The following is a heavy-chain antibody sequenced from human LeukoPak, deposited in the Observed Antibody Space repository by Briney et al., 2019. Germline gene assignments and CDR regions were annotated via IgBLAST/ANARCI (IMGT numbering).Heavy chain of an antibody. CDR3: ARHAKFGELLSMDV. CDR2: IDPSDSYT. J-gene: IGHJ6*04. Sequence: GESLKISCKGSGYSFTSYWISWVRQMRGKGLEWMGRIDPSDSYTNYSPSFQGHVTISADKSTSTAYLQWSSLKASDTAMYYCARHAKFGELLSMDVWGKGTTVTVSS. D-gene: IGHD3-10*02. V-gene: IGHV5-10-1*01. CDR1: GYSFTSYW.